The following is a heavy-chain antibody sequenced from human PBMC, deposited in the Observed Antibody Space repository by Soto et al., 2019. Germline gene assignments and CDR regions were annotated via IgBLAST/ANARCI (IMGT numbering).Heavy chain of an antibody. CDR1: GFTFSSYA. D-gene: IGHD5-18*01. V-gene: IGHV3-23*01. CDR2: ISGSGGST. J-gene: IGHJ4*02. CDR3: GGVDKAMFYL. Sequence: EVQLLESGGGLVQPGGSLRLSCAASGFTFSSYAMSWVRQAPGKGLEWVSAISGSGGSTYYADSVNGRFAISRDDSKNTLYLQMNSMRAEDTAVYDCGGVDKAMFYLWGQGSLVTVAS.